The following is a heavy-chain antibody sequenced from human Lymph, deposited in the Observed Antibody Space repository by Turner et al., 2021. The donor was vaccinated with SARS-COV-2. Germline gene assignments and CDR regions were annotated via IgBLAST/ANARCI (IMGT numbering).Heavy chain of an antibody. CDR3: ARGALTGVSYWYFDL. J-gene: IGHJ2*01. Sequence: QVQLVESGGGVVQPGRSLRLSCAAPGFTFSSYVMHWVRQAPGKGLGWVAVISYDGSNKYYADSVKGRFTISRDNSKNTLYLQMNSLRAEDTAVYYCARGALTGVSYWYFDLWGRGTLVTVSS. CDR2: ISYDGSNK. V-gene: IGHV3-30-3*01. CDR1: GFTFSSYV. D-gene: IGHD3-9*01.